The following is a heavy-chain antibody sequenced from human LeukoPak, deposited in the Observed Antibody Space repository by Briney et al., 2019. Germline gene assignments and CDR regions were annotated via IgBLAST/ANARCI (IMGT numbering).Heavy chain of an antibody. V-gene: IGHV4-59*01. D-gene: IGHD6-13*01. CDR1: GGSISSYY. Sequence: PSETLSLTCTVSGGSISSYYWSWIRQPPGKGLEWIGYIYYSGSTNYNPSLKSRVTISVDTSKNQFSLKLSSVTAADTAVYYCARGSSSSWYPEYFQHWGPGTLVTVSS. J-gene: IGHJ1*01. CDR3: ARGSSSSWYPEYFQH. CDR2: IYYSGST.